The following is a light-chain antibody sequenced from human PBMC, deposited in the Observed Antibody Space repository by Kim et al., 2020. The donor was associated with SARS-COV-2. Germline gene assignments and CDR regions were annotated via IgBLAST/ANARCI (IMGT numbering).Light chain of an antibody. J-gene: IGLJ1*01. V-gene: IGLV1-51*01. Sequence: QKVTISCSGSSSNIGNNYVSWYQQLPGTAPKLLIYDNNKRPSGIPDRFSGSKSGTSATLGITGLQTGDEADYYCGTWDSSLGAYVFGTGTKVTVL. CDR3: GTWDSSLGAYV. CDR1: SSNIGNNY. CDR2: DNN.